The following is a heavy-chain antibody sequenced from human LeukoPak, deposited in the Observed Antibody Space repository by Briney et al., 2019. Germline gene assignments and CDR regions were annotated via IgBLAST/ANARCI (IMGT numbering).Heavy chain of an antibody. CDR1: GGSISSYY. CDR3: ASYYYDSSGYWGDYFDY. CDR2: IYYSGST. V-gene: IGHV4-59*08. Sequence: SETLSLTCTVSGGSISSYYWSWIRQPPGKGLEWIGYIYYSGSTNYNPSLKSRVTISVDTSKNQFSLKLSSVTAADTAVYYCASYYYDSSGYWGDYFDYWGQGTLVTVSS. D-gene: IGHD3-22*01. J-gene: IGHJ4*02.